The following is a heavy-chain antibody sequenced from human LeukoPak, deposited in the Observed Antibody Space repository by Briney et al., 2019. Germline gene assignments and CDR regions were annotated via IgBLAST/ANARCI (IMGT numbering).Heavy chain of an antibody. CDR1: TFTFSSYA. Sequence: GRSLRLSCAASTFTFSSYAMHWVRQAPGKGLEWVTVISSDGSNKYYADSVKGRFTISRDNSKNTLYLQMNGLRAEDTAVYYCAKASSGWSFDYWGQGTLVTVSS. D-gene: IGHD6-19*01. V-gene: IGHV3-30*04. CDR2: ISSDGSNK. J-gene: IGHJ4*02. CDR3: AKASSGWSFDY.